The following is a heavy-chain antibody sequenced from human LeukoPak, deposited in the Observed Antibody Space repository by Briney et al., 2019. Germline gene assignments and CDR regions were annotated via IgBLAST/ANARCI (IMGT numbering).Heavy chain of an antibody. D-gene: IGHD1-26*01. Sequence: PGGSLRLSCAASGFTFSSYSMNWVRQAPGKGLEWVSSISSSSSYIYYADSVKGRFTISRDNAKNSLYLQMNSLRAEDTAVYYCARERWGIVGATDYWGQGTLVTASS. J-gene: IGHJ4*02. V-gene: IGHV3-21*01. CDR2: ISSSSSYI. CDR3: ARERWGIVGATDY. CDR1: GFTFSSYS.